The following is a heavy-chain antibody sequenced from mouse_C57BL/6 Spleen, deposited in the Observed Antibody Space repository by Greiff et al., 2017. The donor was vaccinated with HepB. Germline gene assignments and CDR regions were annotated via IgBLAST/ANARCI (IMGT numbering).Heavy chain of an antibody. J-gene: IGHJ4*01. CDR1: GYTFTDYE. CDR2: IDPETGGT. Sequence: VKLQESGAELVRPGASVTLSCKASGYTFTDYEMHWVKQTPVHGLEWIGAIDPETGGTAYNQKFKGKAILTADKSSSTAYMELRSLTSEDSAVYYCTRCRYGSIYYYAMDYWGQGTSVTVSS. CDR3: TRCRYGSIYYYAMDY. V-gene: IGHV1-15*01. D-gene: IGHD1-1*01.